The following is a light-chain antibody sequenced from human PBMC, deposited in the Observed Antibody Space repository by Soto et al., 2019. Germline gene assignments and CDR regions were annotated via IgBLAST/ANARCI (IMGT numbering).Light chain of an antibody. V-gene: IGKV3-15*01. Sequence: EIVMSQFPAHLSVSPGERPTLSCMATQSVGSNLAWFQQKPGQAPSLLIYAASTRATGIPARFSGSGSGTEFTLTISSLQSEDFAVYCCQQYDNWPITFGQGTRLEIK. J-gene: IGKJ5*01. CDR3: QQYDNWPIT. CDR2: AAS. CDR1: QSVGSN.